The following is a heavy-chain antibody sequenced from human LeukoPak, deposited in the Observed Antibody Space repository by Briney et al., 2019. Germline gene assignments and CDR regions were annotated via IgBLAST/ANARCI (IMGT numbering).Heavy chain of an antibody. J-gene: IGHJ3*02. D-gene: IGHD3-22*01. Sequence: GRSLRLSRVASGFTFSRYGMHWVRQAPGKGREWVAIIWYDGSNKYYADSVKGRFTISRDTSKNTLYLQMDSLRAEDTAVYYCASGDTTGYSGDAFNIWGQGTMVTVSS. CDR3: ASGDTTGYSGDAFNI. V-gene: IGHV3-33*03. CDR1: GFTFSRYG. CDR2: IWYDGSNK.